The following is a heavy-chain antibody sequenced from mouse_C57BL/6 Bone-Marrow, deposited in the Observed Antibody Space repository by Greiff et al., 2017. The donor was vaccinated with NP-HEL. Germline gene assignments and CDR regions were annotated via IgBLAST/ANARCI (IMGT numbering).Heavy chain of an antibody. CDR1: GYTFTEYT. D-gene: IGHD1-1*01. V-gene: IGHV1-62-2*01. Sequence: VKLMESGAELVKPGASVKLSCKASGYTFTEYTIHWVKQRSGQGLEWIGWFYPGSGSIKYNEKFKDKATLTADKSSSTVYMELSRLTSEDSAVYFCARHEVLALFITTPFAYWGQGTLVTVSA. J-gene: IGHJ3*01. CDR3: ARHEVLALFITTPFAY. CDR2: FYPGSGSI.